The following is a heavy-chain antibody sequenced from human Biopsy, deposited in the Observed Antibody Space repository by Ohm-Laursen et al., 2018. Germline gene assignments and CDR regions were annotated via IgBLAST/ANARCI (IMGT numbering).Heavy chain of an antibody. CDR3: ARVEAGTYDALDI. Sequence: SQTLSLTCTVSGGSMTGYEWSWIRLAPGKGLEWIGSIYYSGGTKYNPSLASRVTFSVDMSKSQFSLKLYSVTAADTAVYYCARVEAGTYDALDIWGQGTLVAVSA. CDR2: IYYSGGT. V-gene: IGHV4-59*01. D-gene: IGHD1-26*01. J-gene: IGHJ3*02. CDR1: GGSMTGYE.